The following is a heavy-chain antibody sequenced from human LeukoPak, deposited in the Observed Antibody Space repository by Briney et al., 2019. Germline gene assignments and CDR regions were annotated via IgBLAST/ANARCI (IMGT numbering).Heavy chain of an antibody. J-gene: IGHJ4*02. CDR1: GFTFSNYG. V-gene: IGHV3-23*01. D-gene: IGHD2-15*01. CDR2: ISGSGDST. CDR3: ARGGFGGLAFDY. Sequence: EGTLRLSCAASGFTFSNYGMSWVRQAPGKGVEWVSSISGSGDSTYYADSVKGRFTISRDNSKNTLYLQMNSLRAEDTAVYYCARGGFGGLAFDYWGQGALVTVSS.